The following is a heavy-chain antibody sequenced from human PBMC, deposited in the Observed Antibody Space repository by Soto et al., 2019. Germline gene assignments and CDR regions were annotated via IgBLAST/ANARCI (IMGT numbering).Heavy chain of an antibody. J-gene: IGHJ4*02. D-gene: IGHD4-17*01. CDR3: ARERGSTATFDY. CDR2: INAGSGGT. V-gene: IGHV1-3*01. CDR1: GYAFSRYA. Sequence: ASVKVCCKASGYAFSRYAINWIRQAPGQGLEWLGWINAGSGGTKYSQNFQGRVTITRDTAASTVYLDLSSLRSDDTAVYYCARERGSTATFDYWGQGTLVTVSS.